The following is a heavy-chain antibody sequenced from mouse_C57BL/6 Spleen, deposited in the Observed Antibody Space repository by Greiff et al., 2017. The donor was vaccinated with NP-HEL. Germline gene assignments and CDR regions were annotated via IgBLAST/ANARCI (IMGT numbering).Heavy chain of an antibody. Sequence: EVQLQQSGPELVKPGASVKISCKASGYTFTDYYMNWVKQSHGKSLEWIGDINPNNGGTSYNQQFKGKATLTVDKSSSTGYMEVRSLTSEDSAVYYCALLRAGAMDYWGQGTSVTVSS. D-gene: IGHD1-1*01. CDR2: INPNNGGT. V-gene: IGHV1-26*01. CDR1: GYTFTDYY. CDR3: ALLRAGAMDY. J-gene: IGHJ4*01.